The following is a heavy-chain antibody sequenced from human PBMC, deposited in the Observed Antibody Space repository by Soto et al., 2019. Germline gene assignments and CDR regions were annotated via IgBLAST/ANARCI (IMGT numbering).Heavy chain of an antibody. V-gene: IGHV3-74*01. D-gene: IGHD6-19*01. CDR1: GFTFSSYW. CDR2: INSDGSST. CDR3: ARGYGSSSGWYNWVDP. Sequence: EVQLVESGGGLVQPGGSLRLSCAASGFTFSSYWMHWVRQAPGKGLVWVSRINSDGSSTSYADSVKGRFTISRDNAKNTLYLQMNSLRAEDTAVYYCARGYGSSSGWYNWVDPWGQGTLVTVSS. J-gene: IGHJ5*02.